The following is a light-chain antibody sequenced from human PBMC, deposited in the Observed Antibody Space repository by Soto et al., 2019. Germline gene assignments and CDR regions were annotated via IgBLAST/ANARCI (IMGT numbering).Light chain of an antibody. J-gene: IGLJ7*01. CDR1: SGHSTFI. V-gene: IGLV4-60*02. CDR2: LEGSGSY. Sequence: QSVLTQSSSASPSLGSSVKLTCTLSSGHSTFIIAWHQQQPGKAPRYLMKLEGSGSYDKGSGVPDRFSGSSSGADRYLTISNLQFEDEAEYYCETWDSNTQAVFGGGTQLTVL. CDR3: ETWDSNTQAV.